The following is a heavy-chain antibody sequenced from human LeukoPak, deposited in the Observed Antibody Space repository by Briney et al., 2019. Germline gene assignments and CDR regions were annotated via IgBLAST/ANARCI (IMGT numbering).Heavy chain of an antibody. CDR2: ISGSGGST. J-gene: IGHJ4*02. D-gene: IGHD5-18*01. V-gene: IGHV3-23*01. CDR1: GFTFRSYA. CDR3: AKGNHRYSYGPFDY. Sequence: PGGSLRLSCAASGFTFRSYAMSWVRQAPGKGLEWVSAISGSGGSTYYADSVKGRFTISRDNSKNTLYLQMNSLRAEDTAVYYCAKGNHRYSYGPFDYGGQGTLVTVSS.